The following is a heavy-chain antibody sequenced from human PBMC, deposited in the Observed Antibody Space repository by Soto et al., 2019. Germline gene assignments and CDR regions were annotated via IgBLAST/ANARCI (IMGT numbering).Heavy chain of an antibody. Sequence: SETLSLTCTVSGGSISSSSYYWGWIRQPPGKGLEWIGSIYYSGSTYYNPSLKSRVTISVDTSKNQFSLKLSSVTAADTAVYYCARQRVTPLRYFDWLTPFDPWGQGTLVTVSS. CDR1: GGSISSSSYY. D-gene: IGHD3-9*01. CDR3: ARQRVTPLRYFDWLTPFDP. V-gene: IGHV4-39*01. J-gene: IGHJ5*02. CDR2: IYYSGST.